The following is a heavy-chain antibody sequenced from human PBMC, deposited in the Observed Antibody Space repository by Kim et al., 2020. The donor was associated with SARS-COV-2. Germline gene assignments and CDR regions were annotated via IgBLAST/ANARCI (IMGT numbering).Heavy chain of an antibody. D-gene: IGHD3-10*01. J-gene: IGHJ2*01. CDR1: GGSISSGSYY. Sequence: SETLSLTCTVSGGSISSGSYYWSWIRQPAGKGLEWIGRIYTSGSTNYNPSLKSRVTISVDTSKNQFSLKLSSVTAADTAVYYCARELVVRGLMNWYFDLWGRGTLVTVSS. CDR2: IYTSGST. V-gene: IGHV4-61*02. CDR3: ARELVVRGLMNWYFDL.